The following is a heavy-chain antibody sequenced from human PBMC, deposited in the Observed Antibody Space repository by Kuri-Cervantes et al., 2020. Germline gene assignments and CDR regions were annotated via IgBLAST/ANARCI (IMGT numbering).Heavy chain of an antibody. V-gene: IGHV4-34*01. J-gene: IGHJ6*03. CDR1: GGSISGYY. CDR2: INHSGST. D-gene: IGHD4-17*01. CDR3: ARGGPYGDYVEDYYYYYMDV. Sequence: SETLSLTCTVSGGSISGYYWSWIRQPPGKGLEWIGEINHSGSTNYNPSLKSRVTISVDKSKNQFSLKLSSVTAADTAVYYCARGGPYGDYVEDYYYYYMDVWGKGTTVTVSS.